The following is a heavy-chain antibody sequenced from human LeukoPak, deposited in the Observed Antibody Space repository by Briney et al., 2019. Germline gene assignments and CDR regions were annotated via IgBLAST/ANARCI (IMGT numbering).Heavy chain of an antibody. CDR1: GITLSKYW. V-gene: IGHV3-74*01. CDR3: TRDANHYGGMDV. CDR2: IHSDGSTT. Sequence: PGGSLRLSCAVSGITLSKYWMHWVRQVPGKGLGWVSRIHSDGSTTNYADSVKGRFTITRDSAKNTLYLEMNSLRVEDTAVYYCTRDANHYGGMDVWGQGTTVTVSS. J-gene: IGHJ6*02.